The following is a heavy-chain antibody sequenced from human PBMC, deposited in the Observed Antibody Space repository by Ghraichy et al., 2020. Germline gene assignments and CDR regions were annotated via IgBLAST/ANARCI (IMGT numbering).Heavy chain of an antibody. CDR3: AKHYYASGGPGWFDP. J-gene: IGHJ5*02. CDR1: GFTFSSYA. D-gene: IGHD3-10*01. CDR2: ISGSDGRA. Sequence: GGSLRLSCAASGFTFSSYAMTWVRQAPGKGLEWVSTISGSDGRALYADSVKGRFTVSRDNSKNTLYLQMNSLRAEDTAVYYCAKHYYASGGPGWFDPWGQGTLVTVSS. V-gene: IGHV3-23*01.